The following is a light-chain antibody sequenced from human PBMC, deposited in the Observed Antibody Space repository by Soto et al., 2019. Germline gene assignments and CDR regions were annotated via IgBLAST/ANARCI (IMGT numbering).Light chain of an antibody. CDR1: QGINSY. J-gene: IGKJ3*01. CDR2: DAS. Sequence: IQMTQSPSSLSASVGGRLTITCRASQGINSYLAWYQQKPGKGPKLLIYDASMLQSGVPSRFSGTGSGAEFTLTISSLQPEDVATYYCQQYDGVPFTFGPGTKV. V-gene: IGKV1-27*01. CDR3: QQYDGVPFT.